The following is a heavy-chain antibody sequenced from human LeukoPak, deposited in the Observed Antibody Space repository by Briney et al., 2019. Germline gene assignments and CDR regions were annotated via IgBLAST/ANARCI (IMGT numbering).Heavy chain of an antibody. CDR2: ISYSGST. J-gene: IGHJ4*02. V-gene: IGHV4-59*08. CDR3: ARHLGFGDSN. D-gene: IGHD3-10*01. CDR1: GVPISSNY. Sequence: SETLSLTCTVSGVPISSNYWSWIRQPPGRGLEWIGYISYSGSTNYNPSLKSRVTLSVDTSKNQFSLKLNSVGAADTAVYYCARHLGFGDSNWGRGSLVIVSS.